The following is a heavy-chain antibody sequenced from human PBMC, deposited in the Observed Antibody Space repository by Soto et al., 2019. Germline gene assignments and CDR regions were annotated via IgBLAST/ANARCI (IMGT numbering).Heavy chain of an antibody. Sequence: PSETLSLTCTVSGGSISSSSYYWGWIRQPPGKGLEWIGSIYYSGSTYYNPSLKSRVTISVDTSKNQFSLKLSSVTAADTAVYYCARYGGYEGLRFDPWGQGTLVTVSS. D-gene: IGHD5-12*01. CDR3: ARYGGYEGLRFDP. V-gene: IGHV4-39*07. CDR1: GGSISSSSYY. CDR2: IYYSGST. J-gene: IGHJ5*02.